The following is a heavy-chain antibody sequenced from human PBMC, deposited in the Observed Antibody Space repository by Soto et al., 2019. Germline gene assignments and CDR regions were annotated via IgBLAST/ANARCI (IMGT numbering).Heavy chain of an antibody. Sequence: QVQLQESGPGLVKPSQTLSLTCTVSGGSISSGDYYWSWIRQPPGKGLEWIGYIYYSGSTYYNPSLKSRVTISVDTSKNQFSLKLSSVTAADTAVYYCDRAHYDFWSGYFPRPPDYWGQGTLVTVSS. CDR3: DRAHYDFWSGYFPRPPDY. D-gene: IGHD3-3*01. CDR1: GGSISSGDYY. V-gene: IGHV4-30-4*01. CDR2: IYYSGST. J-gene: IGHJ4*02.